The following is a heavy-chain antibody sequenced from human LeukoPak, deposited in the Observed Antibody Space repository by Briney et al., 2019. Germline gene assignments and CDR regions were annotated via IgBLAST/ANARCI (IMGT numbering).Heavy chain of an antibody. CDR1: GFTFTSYA. J-gene: IGHJ4*02. CDR2: ISDSGGRT. V-gene: IGHV3-23*01. CDR3: AKLSRSGWSLGGFDY. D-gene: IGHD6-13*01. Sequence: GGSLRLSCAASGFTFTSYAMSWVRQAPGQGREWVSAISDSGGRTYYADSVKGRFTISRDNSKNTLYLQMTSLRAEDTAVYYCAKLSRSGWSLGGFDYWGQGTLVTVSS.